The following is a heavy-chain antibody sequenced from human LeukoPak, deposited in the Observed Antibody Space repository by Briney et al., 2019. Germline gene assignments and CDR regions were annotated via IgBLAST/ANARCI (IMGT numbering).Heavy chain of an antibody. V-gene: IGHV3-23*01. CDR2: ISGSGGST. Sequence: GGSLRLSCAASGFTFSSYAMSWVRQAPGKGLEWVSAISGSGGSTYYAGSVKGRFTISRDNSKNTLYLQMNSLRVEDTAVYYCAKDPLWFGESPNWFDPWGQGTLVTVSS. CDR1: GFTFSSYA. CDR3: AKDPLWFGESPNWFDP. D-gene: IGHD3-10*01. J-gene: IGHJ5*02.